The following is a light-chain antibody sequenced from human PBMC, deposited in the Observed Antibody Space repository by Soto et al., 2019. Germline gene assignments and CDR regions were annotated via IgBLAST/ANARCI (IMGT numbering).Light chain of an antibody. CDR2: EVN. J-gene: IGLJ1*01. CDR1: SSDVGGYTY. Sequence: QSALTQPASVSGSPRQSITISCTGASSDVGGYTYVSWYQQHPGKAPKLMIYEVNNRPSGVSNRFSGSKSGNTASLTISGLQAEDEADYYCSSHTRSSTYVFGTGTKVTVL. V-gene: IGLV2-14*01. CDR3: SSHTRSSTYV.